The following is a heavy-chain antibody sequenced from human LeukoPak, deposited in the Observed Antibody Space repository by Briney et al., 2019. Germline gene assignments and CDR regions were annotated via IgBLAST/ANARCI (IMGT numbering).Heavy chain of an antibody. Sequence: PGGSLRLFCAASGFIFDDYAMYWVRQAPGKGLEWVSGISWNSGSIDYADSVKGRFTISRDNAKNSLYLQMNSLRAEDTAVYYCARGRAGSSSCYNYWGQGTLVTVSS. V-gene: IGHV3-9*01. D-gene: IGHD2-2*02. CDR2: ISWNSGSI. CDR3: ARGRAGSSSCYNY. J-gene: IGHJ4*02. CDR1: GFIFDDYA.